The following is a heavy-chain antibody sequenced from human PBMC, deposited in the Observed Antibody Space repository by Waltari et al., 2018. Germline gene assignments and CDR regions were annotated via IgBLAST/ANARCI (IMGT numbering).Heavy chain of an antibody. V-gene: IGHV3-23*01. CDR1: VFRFGNYA. CDR2: IRGGGAGT. CDR3: AKCSSSWGNDAFDV. D-gene: IGHD6-13*01. Sequence: EVQLLESGGGLVQPGGSLRLSCAAPVFRFGNYAMGWVRQAPGKGLEWVSYIRGGGAGTLYADSVKGRFTISRDNSKNTLHLQMNSLRAEDTALYYCAKCSSSWGNDAFDVWGQGTMVAVSS. J-gene: IGHJ3*01.